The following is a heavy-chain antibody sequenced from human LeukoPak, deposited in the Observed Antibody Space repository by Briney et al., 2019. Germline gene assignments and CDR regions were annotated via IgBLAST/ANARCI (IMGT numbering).Heavy chain of an antibody. CDR1: AFTFSGYS. D-gene: IGHD1-1*01. V-gene: IGHV3-30*04. CDR3: ARVGYDYNWYDAFDI. CDR2: ISHDGSNK. J-gene: IGHJ3*02. Sequence: PGWSLRLSCVVSAFTFSGYSMHWVRQAPGKGLEWVAFISHDGSNKYCADSLKGRFTISRDNSKYTLFLQMNSLRPEDTAVYYCARVGYDYNWYDAFDIWGQGTMVTVSS.